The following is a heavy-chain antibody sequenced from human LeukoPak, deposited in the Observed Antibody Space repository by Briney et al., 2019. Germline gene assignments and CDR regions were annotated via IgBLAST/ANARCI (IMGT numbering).Heavy chain of an antibody. V-gene: IGHV4-39*01. CDR3: ARHYGSGSYFPTYNWFDP. D-gene: IGHD3-10*01. J-gene: IGHJ5*02. Sequence: SETLSLTCTVSGGSISSSSYYWGWIRQPPGKGLEWIGSIYYSGSTYYNPSLKSRVTVSVDTSKNQFSLKLRSVTAADTAVYYCARHYGSGSYFPTYNWFDPWGQGTLVTVSS. CDR1: GGSISSSSYY. CDR2: IYYSGST.